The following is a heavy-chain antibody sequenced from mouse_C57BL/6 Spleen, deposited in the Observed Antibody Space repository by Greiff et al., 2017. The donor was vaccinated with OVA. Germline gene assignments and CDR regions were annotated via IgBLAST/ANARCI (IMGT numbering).Heavy chain of an antibody. J-gene: IGHJ2*01. D-gene: IGHD2-1*01. Sequence: VQLQESGPELVKPGASVKISCKASGYAFSSSWMNWVKQRPGKGLEWIGRIYPGDGDTNYNGKFKGKATLTADKSSSTAYMQLSSLTSEDSAVYFCAREGNPSFDYWGQGTTLTVSS. CDR1: GYAFSSSW. CDR3: AREGNPSFDY. CDR2: IYPGDGDT. V-gene: IGHV1-82*01.